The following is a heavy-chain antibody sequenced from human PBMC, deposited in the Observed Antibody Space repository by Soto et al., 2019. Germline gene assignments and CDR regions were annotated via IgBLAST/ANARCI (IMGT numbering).Heavy chain of an antibody. CDR3: ARHGSAPYSTTWYGDY. V-gene: IGHV5-51*01. Sequence: GESLKISCKGSGYIFTNYWIAWVRQMPGKGLEWMGTIWPGHSNPKYSPSFEGQVTISADESISTAYLQWRSLEASDTAMYYCARHGSAPYSTTWYGDYWGQGTLVTVSS. D-gene: IGHD6-13*01. CDR1: GYIFTNYW. CDR2: IWPGHSNP. J-gene: IGHJ4*02.